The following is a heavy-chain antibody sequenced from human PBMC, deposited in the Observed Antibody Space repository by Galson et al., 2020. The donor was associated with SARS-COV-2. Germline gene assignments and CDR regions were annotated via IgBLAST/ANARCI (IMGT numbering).Heavy chain of an antibody. J-gene: IGHJ2*01. CDR3: ARDGPKVGYSYGFLDWYFDL. Sequence: GESLKISCAASGFTLSSYGMHWVRQAPGKGLEWVAGIWYDGSNKYYADSVKGRFTISRDNSKNTLYLQMNSLRAEDTAVYYCARDGPKVGYSYGFLDWYFDLWGRGTLVTVSS. CDR1: GFTLSSYG. CDR2: IWYDGSNK. D-gene: IGHD5-18*01. V-gene: IGHV3-33*01.